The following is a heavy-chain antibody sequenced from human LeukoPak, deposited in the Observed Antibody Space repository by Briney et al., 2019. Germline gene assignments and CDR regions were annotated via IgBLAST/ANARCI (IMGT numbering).Heavy chain of an antibody. Sequence: ASVKVSCKASGYTFTSYGIGWVRQAPGQGLEWMGWISAYNGNTNYAQKLQGRVTMTTDTSTSTAYMELRSLRSDDTAVYYCARDPPGAAAYYYYGMDVWGQGTTATVSS. CDR3: ARDPPGAAAYYYYGMDV. J-gene: IGHJ6*02. CDR1: GYTFTSYG. D-gene: IGHD6-13*01. V-gene: IGHV1-18*01. CDR2: ISAYNGNT.